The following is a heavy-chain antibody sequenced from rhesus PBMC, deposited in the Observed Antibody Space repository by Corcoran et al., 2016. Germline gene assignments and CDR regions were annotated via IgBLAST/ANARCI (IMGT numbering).Heavy chain of an antibody. CDR3: ARGWSPTRFDV. D-gene: IGHD2-39*02. CDR1: GFPFRNYW. CDR2: IKNKADGGTA. Sequence: EVQLVESGGGLVQPGGFLRLSWAAAGFPFRNYWMSWVRQAHGKGLDWVGRIKNKADGGTAAYAESVKGRFTISRDDSKNTLYLQMNSLKTEDTAVYYCARGWSPTRFDVWGPGVLVTVSS. V-gene: IGHV3-16*02. J-gene: IGHJ5-1*01.